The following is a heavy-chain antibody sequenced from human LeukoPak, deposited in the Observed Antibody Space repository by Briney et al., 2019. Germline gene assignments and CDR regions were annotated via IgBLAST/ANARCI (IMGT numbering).Heavy chain of an antibody. V-gene: IGHV3-23*01. D-gene: IGHD3-16*02. CDR2: ISGSGIDT. Sequence: GGSLRLSCAASGFTFSSYAMSWVRQAPGKGLEWVSAISGSGIDTYYADTVKGRFTTSRDNSKNTLYLQMNSLRAEDTAVYYCAKDGQLWLRYYYFDYWGQGTVVTVAS. J-gene: IGHJ4*02. CDR1: GFTFSSYA. CDR3: AKDGQLWLRYYYFDY.